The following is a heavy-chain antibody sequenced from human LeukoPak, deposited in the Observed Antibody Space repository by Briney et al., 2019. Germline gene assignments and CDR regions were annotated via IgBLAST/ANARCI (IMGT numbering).Heavy chain of an antibody. V-gene: IGHV4-34*01. CDR2: INHSGST. CDR3: ARDPSYGVGG. Sequence: SETLSLTCAVYGGSFSGYYWSWIRQPPGKGLEWIGEINHSGSTNYNPSLKSRVTISVDTSKNQFSLKLSSVTAADTAVYYCARDPSYGVGGWGQGTLVTVSS. J-gene: IGHJ4*02. D-gene: IGHD4-17*01. CDR1: GGSFSGYY.